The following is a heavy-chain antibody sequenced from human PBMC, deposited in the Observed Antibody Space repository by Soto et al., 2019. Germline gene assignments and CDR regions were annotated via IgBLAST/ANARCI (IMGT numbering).Heavy chain of an antibody. CDR1: GGSFSGYY. D-gene: IGHD2-15*01. V-gene: IGHV4-34*01. J-gene: IGHJ5*02. Sequence: SETLSLTCAVYGGSFSGYYWSWIRQPPGKGLEWIGEINHSGSTNYNPSLKSRVTISVDTSKNQFSLKLSSVTAADTAVYYCARDEVVVAAEGANWFDPWGQGTLVTVSS. CDR2: INHSGST. CDR3: ARDEVVVAAEGANWFDP.